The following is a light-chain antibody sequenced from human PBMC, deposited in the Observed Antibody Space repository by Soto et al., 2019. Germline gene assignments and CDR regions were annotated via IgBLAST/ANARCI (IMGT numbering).Light chain of an antibody. CDR2: SAS. V-gene: IGKV1-12*01. J-gene: IGKJ5*01. CDR3: QQADSFPIT. CDR1: QAISTW. Sequence: DIQMTQSPSSVSASVGDRVTITCRASQAISTWLAWYQQKPGKAPKLLVYSASSLQTGVPSRFSGSGSGTDFTLTISSLQSEDFATYYCQQADSFPITFGQGTRLEIK.